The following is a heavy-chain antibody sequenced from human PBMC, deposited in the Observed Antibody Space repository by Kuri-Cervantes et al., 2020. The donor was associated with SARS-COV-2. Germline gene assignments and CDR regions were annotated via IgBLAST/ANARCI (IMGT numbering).Heavy chain of an antibody. CDR2: IIPIFGTA. V-gene: IGHV1-69*06. CDR1: GGTFSSYA. Sequence: SVKVSCKASGGTFSSYAISWVRQAPGQGLEWMGGIIPIFGTANYAQKFQGRVTITADKSTSTAYMELSSLRSEDTAVYYCARGGDNVNTDRYQLVFSPLYYFDYWGQGTLVTVSS. CDR3: ARGGDNVNTDRYQLVFSPLYYFDY. D-gene: IGHD2-2*01. J-gene: IGHJ4*02.